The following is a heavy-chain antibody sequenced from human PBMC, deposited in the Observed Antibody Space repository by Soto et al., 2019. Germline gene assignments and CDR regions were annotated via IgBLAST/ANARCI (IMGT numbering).Heavy chain of an antibody. CDR1: GYTFASYG. Sequence: QVQLVQSGGEVKKPGASVTVACKASGYTFASYGVSWVRQAPGQGLEWMGWISAKNGNTNYGQRFQGRVTMTTDTSTSTAYMESRSLRSDDTAVYYCARGPITGTNWFDPWGQGTLVTVSS. CDR3: ARGPITGTNWFDP. V-gene: IGHV1-18*01. J-gene: IGHJ5*02. D-gene: IGHD1-7*01. CDR2: ISAKNGNT.